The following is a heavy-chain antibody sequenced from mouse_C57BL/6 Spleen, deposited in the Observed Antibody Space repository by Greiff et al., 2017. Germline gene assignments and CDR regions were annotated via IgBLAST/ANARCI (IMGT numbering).Heavy chain of an antibody. Sequence: LQESGPELVKPGASVKISCKASGYAFSSSWMNWVKQRPGKGLEWIGRIYPGDGDTNYNGKFKGKATLTADKSSSTAYMQLSSLTSEDSAVYFCARENYYYGSSEYFDVWGTGTTVTVSS. CDR1: GYAFSSSW. CDR2: IYPGDGDT. CDR3: ARENYYYGSSEYFDV. J-gene: IGHJ1*03. V-gene: IGHV1-82*01. D-gene: IGHD1-1*01.